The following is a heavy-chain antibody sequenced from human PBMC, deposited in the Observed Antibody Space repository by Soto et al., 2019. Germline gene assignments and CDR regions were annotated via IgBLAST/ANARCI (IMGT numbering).Heavy chain of an antibody. CDR2: INPNSGGT. CDR1: GYTFTGYY. Sequence: ASVKVSCKASGYTFTGYYMHWVRQAPGQGLEWMGWINPNSGGTNYAQKFQGRVTMTRDTSISTAYTELSRLGSDDTAVYYCARGYDFWSGYFTLWGQGTLVTVSS. CDR3: ARGYDFWSGYFTL. D-gene: IGHD3-3*01. J-gene: IGHJ4*02. V-gene: IGHV1-2*02.